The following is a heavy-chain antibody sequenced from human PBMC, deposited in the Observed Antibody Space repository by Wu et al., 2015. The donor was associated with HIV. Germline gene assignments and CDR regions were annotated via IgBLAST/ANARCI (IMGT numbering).Heavy chain of an antibody. CDR2: MNPNSGNT. Sequence: QVQLVQSGAEVKKPGASVKVSCKASGYTFTSYDINWVRQATGQGLEWMGWMNPNSGNTDYAQKFQGRVTMTRNTSINTAYMELSSLRSEDTAVYYCARGDYDYVWGSYRRDDYWGQGTLVTVSS. V-gene: IGHV1-8*01. D-gene: IGHD3-16*02. CDR3: ARGDYDYVWGSYRRDDY. J-gene: IGHJ4*02. CDR1: GYTFTSYD.